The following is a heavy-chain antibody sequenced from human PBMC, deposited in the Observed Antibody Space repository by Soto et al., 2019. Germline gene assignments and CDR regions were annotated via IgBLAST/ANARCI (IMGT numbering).Heavy chain of an antibody. V-gene: IGHV3-30*18. CDR3: AKDESAAQINYYYYGMDV. CDR1: GFTFSSYG. Sequence: VGSLRLSGAASGFTFSSYGMHWVRQAPGKGLEWVAVISYDGSNKYYADSVKGRFTISRDNSKNTLYLQMNSLRAEDTAVYYCAKDESAAQINYYYYGMDVWGQWTTVTVSS. J-gene: IGHJ6*02. CDR2: ISYDGSNK. D-gene: IGHD6-13*01.